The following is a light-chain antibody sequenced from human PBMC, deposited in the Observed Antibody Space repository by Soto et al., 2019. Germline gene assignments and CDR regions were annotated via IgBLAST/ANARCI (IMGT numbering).Light chain of an antibody. CDR2: AAS. Sequence: IQMTQSPSSVSATVGDRVTVTWRASQSISSYLNWYQQKPGKAPKLLIYAASSLQSGVPSRFSGSGSGTDFTLTISSLQPDDFATYYCQHYNSYSEAFGQRAKVDI. J-gene: IGKJ1*01. CDR3: QHYNSYSEA. V-gene: IGKV1-39*01. CDR1: QSISSY.